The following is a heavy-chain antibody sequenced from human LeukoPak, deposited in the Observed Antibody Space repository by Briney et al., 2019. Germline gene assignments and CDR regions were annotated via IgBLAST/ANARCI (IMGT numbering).Heavy chain of an antibody. CDR2: INHSGST. CDR1: GGSFSGYY. D-gene: IGHD5-24*01. CDR3: ARGGWLQYGFDY. J-gene: IGHJ4*02. Sequence: ETLSLTCAVYGGSFSGYYWSWIRQPPGKGLEWIGEINHSGSTNYNPSLKSRVTISVDTSKNQFSLKLSSVTAADTAVYYCARGGWLQYGFDYWGQGTLVTVSS. V-gene: IGHV4-34*01.